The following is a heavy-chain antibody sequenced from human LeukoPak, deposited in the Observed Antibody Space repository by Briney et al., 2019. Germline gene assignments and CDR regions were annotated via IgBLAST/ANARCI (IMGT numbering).Heavy chain of an antibody. J-gene: IGHJ5*02. CDR3: ARVVFGVVIPWFDP. V-gene: IGHV4-39*07. CDR1: GGSISSSSYY. Sequence: SETLSLTCTVSGGSISSSSYYWGWIRQPPGTGLEWIGSIYYSGSTYYNPSPKSRVTISVDTSKNQFSLKLSSVTAADTAVYYCARVVFGVVIPWFDPWGQGTLVTVSS. D-gene: IGHD3-3*01. CDR2: IYYSGST.